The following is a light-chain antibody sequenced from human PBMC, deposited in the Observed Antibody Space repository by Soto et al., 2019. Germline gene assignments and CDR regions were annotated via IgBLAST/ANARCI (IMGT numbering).Light chain of an antibody. J-gene: IGKJ1*01. V-gene: IGKV3-20*01. Sequence: EIVLTQSPGTLSLSPGERATLCCRASQSVSNTYLAWYQQRPGQAPRLLIYDASSRATGIPDRFSGSGSGTEFNLTISSLQSEDFGVYYCQQYNNWPPWTFGQGTKVDIK. CDR2: DAS. CDR1: QSVSNTY. CDR3: QQYNNWPPWT.